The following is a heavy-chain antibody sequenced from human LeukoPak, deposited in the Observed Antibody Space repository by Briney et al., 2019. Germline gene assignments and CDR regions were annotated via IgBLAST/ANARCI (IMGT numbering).Heavy chain of an antibody. CDR1: GGSFSGYF. J-gene: IGHJ6*02. V-gene: IGHV4-34*01. Sequence: SETLSLTCAVYGGSFSGYFWTWMRHPPGKGLVGIGEIDHSGSTNYHPSLKSRVTISVDTSKNQFSLKLSSVTAADTAVYYCARVPPLGVDVWGQGTTVTVSS. CDR3: ARVPPLGVDV. CDR2: IDHSGST.